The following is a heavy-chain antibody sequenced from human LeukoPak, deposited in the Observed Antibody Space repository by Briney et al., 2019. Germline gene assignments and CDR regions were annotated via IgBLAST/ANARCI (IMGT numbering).Heavy chain of an antibody. CDR2: TYYRSKWYY. J-gene: IGHJ4*02. CDR3: ARDKWLDTVFDY. Sequence: SQTLSLTCDVSADSVSRSSAAWTWIRPSPSRGLEWRGRTYYRSKWYYDYAESVQGRVTINPDTSKNQVSLQLKSVTTDDKAVYYCARDKWLDTVFDYWGQGILVTVSS. V-gene: IGHV6-1*01. D-gene: IGHD6-19*01. CDR1: ADSVSRSSAA.